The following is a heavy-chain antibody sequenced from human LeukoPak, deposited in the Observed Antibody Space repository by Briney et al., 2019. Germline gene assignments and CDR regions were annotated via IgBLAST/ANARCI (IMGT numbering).Heavy chain of an antibody. D-gene: IGHD5-18*01. CDR2: IKQDGSEK. V-gene: IGHV3-7*04. J-gene: IGHJ4*02. CDR1: GFTLSGYW. CDR3: ARFRYNYGLYYFDY. Sequence: GGSLRLSCAASGFTLSGYWMSWVRQAPGKGLEWVANIKQDGSEKYYVDSVKGRFTISRDNAKNSLYLQMNSLRAEDTAVYYCARFRYNYGLYYFDYWGQGTLVTVSS.